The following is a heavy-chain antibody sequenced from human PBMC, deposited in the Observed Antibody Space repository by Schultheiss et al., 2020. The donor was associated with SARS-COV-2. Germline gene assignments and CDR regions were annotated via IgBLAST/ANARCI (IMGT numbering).Heavy chain of an antibody. Sequence: GESLKISCRNSGSYFNTYWINWVRLMPGKGLDWIGRIDPTDSNANYSPSFQGHVTLSVDRSINTAYLQWSSLRASDTAIYYCAISPYCGADCHSERLGFDYWGQGTLVTVSS. CDR3: AISPYCGADCHSERLGFDY. CDR1: GSYFNTYW. D-gene: IGHD2-21*02. V-gene: IGHV5-10-1*01. J-gene: IGHJ4*02. CDR2: IDPTDSNA.